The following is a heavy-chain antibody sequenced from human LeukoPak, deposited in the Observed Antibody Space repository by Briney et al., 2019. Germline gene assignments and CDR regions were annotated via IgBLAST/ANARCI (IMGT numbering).Heavy chain of an antibody. D-gene: IGHD4-17*01. CDR2: ISYDGSNK. V-gene: IGHV3-30*18. J-gene: IGHJ4*02. Sequence: GGSLRLACAASGFSVNGNHMSWVRQAPGKGLEWVAVISYDGSNKYYADSVKGRFTISRDNSKNTLYLQMNSLRAEDTAVYYCAKGDYSPGYWGQGTLVTVSS. CDR1: GFSVNGNH. CDR3: AKGDYSPGY.